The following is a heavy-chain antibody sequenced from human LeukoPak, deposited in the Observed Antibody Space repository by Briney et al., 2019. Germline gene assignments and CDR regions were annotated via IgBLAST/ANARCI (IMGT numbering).Heavy chain of an antibody. CDR1: GYTFTDYY. J-gene: IGHJ4*02. CDR3: ARGDYDILTGYGNC. V-gene: IGHV1-2*02. Sequence: ASVKVSCKASGYTFTDYYMHWVRQAPGQGLEWMGWINPDGGGTNYPQKFQGRVTMTRDTSISTAYMDLSSLRSDDTAVYYCARGDYDILTGYGNCWGQGTLVTVSS. CDR2: INPDGGGT. D-gene: IGHD3-9*01.